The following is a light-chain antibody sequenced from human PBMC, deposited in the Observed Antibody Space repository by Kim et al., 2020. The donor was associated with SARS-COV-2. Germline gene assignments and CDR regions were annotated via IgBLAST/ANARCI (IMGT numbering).Light chain of an antibody. J-gene: IGLJ3*02. CDR3: QLWDTSGAYGV. V-gene: IGLV3-21*04. Sequence: APGETARMAFGGNIIGSYSVHWYQQKPGHAPVPVISFDSDRPSGIPERFSGSNSRNTATLTISRVEVEDEADYYCQLWDTSGAYGVFGGGTQLTV. CDR1: IIGSYS. CDR2: FDS.